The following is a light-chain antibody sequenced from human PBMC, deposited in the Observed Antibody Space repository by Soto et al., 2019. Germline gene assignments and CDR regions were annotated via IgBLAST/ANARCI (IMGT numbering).Light chain of an antibody. CDR2: DVS. J-gene: IGLJ2*01. V-gene: IGLV2-14*01. CDR3: SSYTSSSTYVV. Sequence: QAVVTQPASVSGSPGQSITISCTGTSSDVCGYNYVSWYQQHPGKAPKLMIYDVSNRPSGVSNRFSGSKSGNTASLTISGLQAEDEADYYCSSYTSSSTYVVFGGGTKLTVL. CDR1: SSDVCGYNY.